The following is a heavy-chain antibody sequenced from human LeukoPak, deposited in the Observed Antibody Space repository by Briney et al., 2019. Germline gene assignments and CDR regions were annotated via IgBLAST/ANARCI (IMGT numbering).Heavy chain of an antibody. Sequence: TGESLRLSCAASGFTFSSYEMNWVRQAPGKGLEWVAFIRYDGNNKYYADSVKGRLTITRDNSKNTLYLQMNSLRAADTAVYYCAKGYRNHLLILLDSWGQGTLVTVSS. CDR3: AKGYRNHLLILLDS. J-gene: IGHJ5*01. V-gene: IGHV3-30*02. CDR2: IRYDGNNK. CDR1: GFTFSSYE. D-gene: IGHD3-16*01.